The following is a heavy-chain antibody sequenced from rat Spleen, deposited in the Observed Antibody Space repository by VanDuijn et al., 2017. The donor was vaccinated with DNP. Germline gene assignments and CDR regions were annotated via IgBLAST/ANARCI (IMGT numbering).Heavy chain of an antibody. CDR1: GFSFSYYY. D-gene: IGHD1-1*01. CDR3: SRSGDDNWFAH. J-gene: IGHJ3*01. CDR2: IGSDGYAP. Sequence: EVQLVESGGGLVQPGRSLKLSCAASGFSFSYYYMAWVRQAPTKGLEWVAYIGSDGYAPYYGDSVKGRFTISRDFAKNTLYLQMDSLRSEDTATYYCSRSGDDNWFAHWGQGTLVTVSS. V-gene: IGHV5-27*01.